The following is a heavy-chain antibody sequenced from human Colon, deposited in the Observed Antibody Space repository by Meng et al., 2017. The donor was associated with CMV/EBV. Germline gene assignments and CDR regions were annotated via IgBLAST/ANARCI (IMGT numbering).Heavy chain of an antibody. CDR3: ARDGFTGYAGWFDP. CDR1: GFTFSNYW. V-gene: IGHV3-7*01. D-gene: IGHD5-12*01. CDR2: IKQDGSEN. Sequence: GESLKISCAASGFTFSNYWMSWVRQAPGKGLEWVANIKQDGSENYYVDSVKGRFTISRDNAKNTLYLQMNSLRVEDTAVYYCARDGFTGYAGWFDPWGQGTQVTVSS. J-gene: IGHJ5*02.